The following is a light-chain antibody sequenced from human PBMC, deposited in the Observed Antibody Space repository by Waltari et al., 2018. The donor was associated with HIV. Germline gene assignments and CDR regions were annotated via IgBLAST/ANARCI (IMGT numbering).Light chain of an antibody. CDR1: SSDISTYDF. J-gene: IGLJ3*02. CDR3: SSYTTSNTGV. CDR2: DVT. V-gene: IGLV2-14*03. Sequence: QSALTQPASVSGSPGQSITISCSGTSSDISTYDFVSWYQKHPAKAPKLLIYDVTARPSGVSRRFSGSKSGSTASLTISSIQADDEADYYCSSYTTSNTGVFGPGTKLSVL.